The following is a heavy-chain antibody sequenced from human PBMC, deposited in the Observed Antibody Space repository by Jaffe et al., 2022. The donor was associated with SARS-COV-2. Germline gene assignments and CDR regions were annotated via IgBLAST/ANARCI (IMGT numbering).Heavy chain of an antibody. CDR1: GYSFANYW. CDR3: ARSDRGAMAGNMDV. Sequence: EVQLVQSGAEVKKPGESLKISCKGSGYSFANYWIAWVRQMPGKGLEWMGIIYPEDSDTRYSPSFQGQATISVDKSTRTAYLQLYSLKASDSAIYYCARSDRGAMAGNMDVWGKGTTVTVSS. J-gene: IGHJ6*04. V-gene: IGHV5-51*01. CDR2: IYPEDSDT. D-gene: IGHD6-19*01.